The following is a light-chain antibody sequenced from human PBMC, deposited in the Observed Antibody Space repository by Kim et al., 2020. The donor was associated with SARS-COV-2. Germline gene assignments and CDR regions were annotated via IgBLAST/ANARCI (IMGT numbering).Light chain of an antibody. CDR2: RSN. CDR3: SAWDSSLSAWV. V-gene: IGLV10-54*04. J-gene: IGLJ3*02. Sequence: LTQPPSVSTGLRQTATLTCTGDSNNVGNQGAAWLQQHQGHPPKLLSYRSNNRPSGISERFSASRSGNTASLTITGLQPEDESDYYCSAWDSSLSAWVFGGGTQLTVL. CDR1: SNNVGNQG.